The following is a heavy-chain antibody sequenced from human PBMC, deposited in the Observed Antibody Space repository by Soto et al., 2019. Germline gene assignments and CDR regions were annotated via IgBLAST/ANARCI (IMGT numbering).Heavy chain of an antibody. Sequence: PGGSLRLSCEASGFTFNTYSMHWVRQPPGKGLEWLAAIWYDGTQKYYADSVKGRFIISRDKSKKTLYLEMNRLRAEDTAVYYCARAGGTTVTGLWHFDSWGQGTLVTVYS. J-gene: IGHJ4*02. CDR2: IWYDGTQK. D-gene: IGHD4-17*01. CDR1: GFTFNTYS. CDR3: ARAGGTTVTGLWHFDS. V-gene: IGHV3-33*01.